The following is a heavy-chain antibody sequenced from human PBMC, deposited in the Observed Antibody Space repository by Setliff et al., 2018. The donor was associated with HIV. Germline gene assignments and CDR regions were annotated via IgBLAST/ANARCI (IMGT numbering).Heavy chain of an antibody. CDR3: ARALGYCSSTSCYAEYFDY. CDR1: DGSISSSVYY. J-gene: IGHJ4*02. D-gene: IGHD2-2*01. Sequence: ASETLSLTCTVSDGSISSSVYYWSWIRQHPGKGLEWIGYIYYSGSTYYNPSLKSRVTMSVDTSKNQFSLKLSSVTAADTAVYYCARALGYCSSTSCYAEYFDYWGQGTLVTVSS. V-gene: IGHV4-31*03. CDR2: IYYSGST.